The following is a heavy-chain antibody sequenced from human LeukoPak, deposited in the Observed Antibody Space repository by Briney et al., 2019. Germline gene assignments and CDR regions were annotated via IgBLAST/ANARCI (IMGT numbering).Heavy chain of an antibody. Sequence: ASVKVSCKVSGYTLTELSVHWVRQAPGKGLEWMGGFDPEDGETIYAQKFQGRVTMTEDTSADTAYMELSSLRSEDTAVYYCAPRRYYYDSSGYSYFDYWGQGTLVTVSS. CDR3: APRRYYYDSSGYSYFDY. V-gene: IGHV1-24*01. J-gene: IGHJ4*02. CDR1: GYTLTELS. CDR2: FDPEDGET. D-gene: IGHD3-22*01.